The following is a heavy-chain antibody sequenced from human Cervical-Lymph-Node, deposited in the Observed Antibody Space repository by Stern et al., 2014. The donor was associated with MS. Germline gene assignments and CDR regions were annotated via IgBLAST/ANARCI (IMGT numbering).Heavy chain of an antibody. J-gene: IGHJ4*02. CDR1: GFVFRRYA. D-gene: IGHD1-26*01. Sequence: VQLLESGGGVVQPGRSLRLSCAASGFVFRRYALHWVRQAPGKGLVWVALISYDGRDKYYTDSVKGRFTVSRDNSNNTVDLEMNSLRLEDTAVYYCAKGGSGSYLDWGQGSLVTVSS. CDR3: AKGGSGSYLD. V-gene: IGHV3-30*04. CDR2: ISYDGRDK.